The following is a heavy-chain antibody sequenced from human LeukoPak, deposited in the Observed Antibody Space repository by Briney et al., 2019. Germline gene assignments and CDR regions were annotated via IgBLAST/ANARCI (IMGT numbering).Heavy chain of an antibody. J-gene: IGHJ3*02. CDR1: GFTVSSNS. Sequence: GGSLRLSCTVSGFTVSSNSMSWVRQAPGKGLEWVSFIYSGGNTHYSDSVKGRFTISRDNPKNTLYLQMNSLRAEDTAVYYCARDLKMGYSYGYGAFDIWGQGTMVTVSS. CDR2: IYSGGNT. D-gene: IGHD5-18*01. CDR3: ARDLKMGYSYGYGAFDI. V-gene: IGHV3-53*05.